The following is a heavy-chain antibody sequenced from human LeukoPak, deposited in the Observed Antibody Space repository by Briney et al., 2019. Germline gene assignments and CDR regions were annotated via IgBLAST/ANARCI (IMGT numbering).Heavy chain of an antibody. CDR1: GYSISSGYY. D-gene: IGHD6-13*01. J-gene: IGHJ4*02. CDR2: IYHSGST. Sequence: SETLSLTCTVSGYSISSGYYWGWIRQPPGKGLEWIGSIYHSGSTYYNPSLKSRVTISVDTSKNQFSLKLSSVTAADTAVYYCAREGPWSREGPYSSSSFDYWGQGTLVTVSS. CDR3: AREGPWSREGPYSSSSFDY. V-gene: IGHV4-38-2*02.